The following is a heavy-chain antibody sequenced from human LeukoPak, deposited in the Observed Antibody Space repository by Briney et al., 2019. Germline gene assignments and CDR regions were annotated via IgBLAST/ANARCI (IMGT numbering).Heavy chain of an antibody. CDR2: IIPIFGTA. D-gene: IGHD1-7*01. V-gene: IGHV1-69*05. CDR1: GGTFSSYA. J-gene: IGHJ5*02. CDR3: ARDNYAGANCFDP. Sequence: SVKVSCKASGGTFSSYAISWVRQAPGQGIEWMGGIIPIFGTANYAQKFQGRVTITTDESTSTAYMELSSLRSEDAAVYYCARDNYAGANCFDPWGQGTLVTVSS.